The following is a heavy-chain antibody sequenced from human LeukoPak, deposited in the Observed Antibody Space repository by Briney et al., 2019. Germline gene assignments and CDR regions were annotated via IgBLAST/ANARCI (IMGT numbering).Heavy chain of an antibody. Sequence: GGSLRLSCAASGFTFSSYGMHWVRQAPGKGLEWVAVIWYDGSNKYYADSVKGRFTISRDNSKNTLYLQMNSLRAEDTAVYYCARAMYSSGWYTAFDYWGQGTLVTVSS. D-gene: IGHD6-19*01. CDR1: GFTFSSYG. CDR3: ARAMYSSGWYTAFDY. J-gene: IGHJ4*02. CDR2: IWYDGSNK. V-gene: IGHV3-33*01.